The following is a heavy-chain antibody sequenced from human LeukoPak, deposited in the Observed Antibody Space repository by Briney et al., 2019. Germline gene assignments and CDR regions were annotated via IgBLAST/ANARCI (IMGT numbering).Heavy chain of an antibody. Sequence: PGGSLRLSCAASGFTFSDYYMSWIRQAPGTGLEWVSYISSSGSTICYADSVKGRFTISRDNAKNSLYLQMNSLRAEDTAVYYCARDLYYDFWSGIFDYWGQGTLVTVSS. D-gene: IGHD3-3*01. CDR3: ARDLYYDFWSGIFDY. J-gene: IGHJ4*02. CDR1: GFTFSDYY. V-gene: IGHV3-11*04. CDR2: ISSSGSTI.